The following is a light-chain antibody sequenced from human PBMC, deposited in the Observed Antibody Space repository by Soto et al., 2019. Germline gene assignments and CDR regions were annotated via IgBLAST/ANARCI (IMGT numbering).Light chain of an antibody. J-gene: IGKJ1*01. CDR1: QDISNY. Sequence: DIQMTQSPSSLSASVGDRVTITCQASQDISNYLNWYQQKPGKAPKLLIYDASNLQRGVPSRFSGSGSGTDFTLTIRSLQPEDFATYHCQQLSSYPVTFGQGTKVDIK. V-gene: IGKV1-33*01. CDR3: QQLSSYPVT. CDR2: DAS.